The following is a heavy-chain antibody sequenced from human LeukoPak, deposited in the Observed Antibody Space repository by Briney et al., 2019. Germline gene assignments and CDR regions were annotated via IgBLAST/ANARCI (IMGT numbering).Heavy chain of an antibody. CDR3: ARGGKVGYSSSWFDP. J-gene: IGHJ5*02. D-gene: IGHD6-13*01. Sequence: GGSLRLSCAASGFTFSSYSMNWFRQAPGKGLDWVSSISSSSSYIYYADSVKGRFTISRDNAKNSLYLQMNSLRAEDTAVYYCARGGKVGYSSSWFDPWGQGTLVTVSS. V-gene: IGHV3-21*01. CDR2: ISSSSSYI. CDR1: GFTFSSYS.